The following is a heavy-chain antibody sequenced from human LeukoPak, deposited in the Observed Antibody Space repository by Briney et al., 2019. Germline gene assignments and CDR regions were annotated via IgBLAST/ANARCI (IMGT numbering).Heavy chain of an antibody. V-gene: IGHV4-34*01. CDR2: INHSGST. D-gene: IGHD3-10*01. J-gene: IGHJ6*02. CDR1: GGSFSGYY. CDR3: ARGLMVRGTYGMDV. Sequence: SETLSLTCAVYGGSFSGYYWSWIRQPPGKGLEWIGEINHSGSTNYNPSLKSRVTISVDTSKNQFSLKLSSVTAAGTAVFYCARGLMVRGTYGMDVWGQGTTVTVSS.